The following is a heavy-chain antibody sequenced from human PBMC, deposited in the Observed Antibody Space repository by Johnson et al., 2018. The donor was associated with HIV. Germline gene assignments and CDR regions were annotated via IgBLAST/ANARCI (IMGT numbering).Heavy chain of an antibody. CDR2: ISYDGSNK. CDR3: VKEDSSGYYYGMGAFDF. D-gene: IGHD3-22*01. J-gene: IGHJ3*01. Sequence: QVQLVESGGGVVQPGRSLRLSCAASGFTFSSYGMHWVRQAPGKGLEWVAVISYDGSNKYYADSVKGRFTISRDNSKNTLYLQMNSLRAEDTALYYCVKEDSSGYYYGMGAFDFWGQGTMVTVSS. CDR1: GFTFSSYG. V-gene: IGHV3-30*18.